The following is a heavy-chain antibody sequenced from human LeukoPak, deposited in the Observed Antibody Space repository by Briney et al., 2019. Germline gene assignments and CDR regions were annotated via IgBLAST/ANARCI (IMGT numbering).Heavy chain of an antibody. CDR3: ARNRIAAADENYYYYYYMDV. CDR2: IHTGGST. CDR1: GGSISSYY. Sequence: TSETLSLTCTVSGGSISSYYWSWIRQPAGKGLEWIGRIHTGGSTNYNPSLKSRVTMSVDTSKNQFSLKLSSVTAADTAVYYCARNRIAAADENYYYYYYMDVWGKGTTVTVSS. J-gene: IGHJ6*03. V-gene: IGHV4-4*07. D-gene: IGHD6-13*01.